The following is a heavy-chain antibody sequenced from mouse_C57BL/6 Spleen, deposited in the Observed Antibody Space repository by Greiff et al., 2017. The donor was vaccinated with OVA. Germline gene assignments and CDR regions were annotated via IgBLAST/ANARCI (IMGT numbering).Heavy chain of an antibody. CDR3: ARETTVEYFDV. D-gene: IGHD1-1*01. V-gene: IGHV1-82*01. Sequence: VQLQQSGPELVKPGASVKISCKASGYAFSSSWMNWVKQRPGKGLEWIGRIYPGDGDTNYNGKFKGKATLTADKSSSTAYMQLSSLTSADSAVYFCARETTVEYFDVWGTGTTVTVSS. CDR1: GYAFSSSW. CDR2: IYPGDGDT. J-gene: IGHJ1*03.